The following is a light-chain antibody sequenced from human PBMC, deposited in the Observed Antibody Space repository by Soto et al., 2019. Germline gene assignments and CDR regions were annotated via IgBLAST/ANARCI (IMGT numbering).Light chain of an antibody. CDR3: QSYDSSLSGSV. Sequence: QSVLTQPPSVSGAPGQRVTISCTGSRSNIGAGNDVNWYQQLPGTAPKLLIYGNNNRPSGVPDRFSGSKSGTSASLAITGLQAEDEADYYCQSYDSSLSGSVFGGGTKLTVL. J-gene: IGLJ2*01. CDR2: GNN. V-gene: IGLV1-40*01. CDR1: RSNIGAGND.